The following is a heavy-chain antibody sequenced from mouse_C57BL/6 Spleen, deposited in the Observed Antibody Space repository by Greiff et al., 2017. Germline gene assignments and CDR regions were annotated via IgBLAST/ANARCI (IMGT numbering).Heavy chain of an antibody. V-gene: IGHV1-54*01. CDR2: IYTGSGGT. D-gene: IGHD1-1*01. J-gene: IGHJ2*02. CDR3: ARSEAINTDFADY. CDR1: GYAFTDYL. Sequence: QVQLQQSGAELVKPGASVKVSCKASGYAFTDYLIEWVKQRPGQGLEWIGLIYTGSGGTNYNEKFKGKATLTADKSSSTAYMQHSSLTSEDSAVYFCARSEAINTDFADYWGQGTSRTVSA.